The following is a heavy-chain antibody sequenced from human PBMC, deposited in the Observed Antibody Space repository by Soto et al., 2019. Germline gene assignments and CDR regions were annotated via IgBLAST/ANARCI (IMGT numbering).Heavy chain of an antibody. Sequence: SEILSLTCAVYGGSFSGYYWSWIRQPPGKGLEWIGEINHSGSTNYNPSLKSRVTISVDTSKNQFSLKLSSVTAADTAVHYCARDYYGDYFFDYWGQGTLVTVSS. V-gene: IGHV4-34*01. J-gene: IGHJ4*02. CDR3: ARDYYGDYFFDY. CDR2: INHSGST. D-gene: IGHD4-17*01. CDR1: GGSFSGYY.